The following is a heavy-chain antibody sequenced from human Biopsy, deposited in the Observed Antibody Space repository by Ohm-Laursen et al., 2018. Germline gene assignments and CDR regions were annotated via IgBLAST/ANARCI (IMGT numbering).Heavy chain of an antibody. J-gene: IGHJ6*02. CDR1: GGSISRDY. V-gene: IGHV4-59*01. CDR3: VRSNYHYYGFDV. CDR2: TYYSGST. Sequence: SQTLSLTCIVSGGSISRDYWAWIRQPPGKGLQWIGYTYYSGSTNYNPSLNSRVTIAVDTSKNQFSLRLTSVTAADTAVYYCVRSNYHYYGFDVWGQGTTVTVSS.